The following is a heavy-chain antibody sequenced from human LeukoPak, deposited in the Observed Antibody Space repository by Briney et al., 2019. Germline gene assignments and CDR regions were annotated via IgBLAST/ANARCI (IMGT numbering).Heavy chain of an antibody. D-gene: IGHD3-22*01. V-gene: IGHV4-30-4*08. CDR2: IYYSGST. Sequence: SQTLSLTCTVSGGSISSGDYYWSWIRQPPGKGLEWIGYIYYSGSTYYNPSLNSRATISVDTYKNQFSLKLSSVTAADTAVYYCARATITMIVDWGQGTLVTVSS. CDR3: ARATITMIVD. J-gene: IGHJ4*02. CDR1: GGSISSGDYY.